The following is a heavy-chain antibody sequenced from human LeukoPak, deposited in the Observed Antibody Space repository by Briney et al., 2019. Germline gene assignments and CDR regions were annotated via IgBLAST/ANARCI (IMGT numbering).Heavy chain of an antibody. D-gene: IGHD3-22*01. Sequence: ETLSLTCTASGGSISSYYWSWIRQPPGKGLEWIGYIYYRGSTNYNPSLKSRVTISVDTSKNQFSLKLSSVTAADTAVYYCASSPTYYYDSSGYALDYWGQGTLVTVSS. CDR2: IYYRGST. J-gene: IGHJ4*02. V-gene: IGHV4-59*01. CDR1: GGSISSYY. CDR3: ASSPTYYYDSSGYALDY.